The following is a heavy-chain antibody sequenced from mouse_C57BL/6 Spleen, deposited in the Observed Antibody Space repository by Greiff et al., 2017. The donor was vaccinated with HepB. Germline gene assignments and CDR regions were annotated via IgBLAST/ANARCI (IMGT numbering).Heavy chain of an antibody. CDR2: IWGDGST. J-gene: IGHJ4*01. V-gene: IGHV2-3*01. CDR1: GFSFTSYG. D-gene: IGHD4-1*01. Sequence: VKVVESGPGLVAPSQRLSITCTVSGFSFTSYGVSWVRQPPGKGLEWLGVIWGDGSTNYHSALFSRLSIRKDNSKSQVFLKLNSLQTDDTATYYCAKEKTGTGAMDYWGQGTSVTVSS. CDR3: AKEKTGTGAMDY.